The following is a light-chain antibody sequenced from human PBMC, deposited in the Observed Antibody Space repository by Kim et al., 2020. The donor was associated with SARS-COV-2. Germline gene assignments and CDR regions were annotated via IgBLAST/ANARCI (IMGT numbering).Light chain of an antibody. CDR1: QAIGNY. CDR3: LQHNVYPLT. Sequence: ASVGDSVTITCRESQAIGNYLVWFQQKPGKGPKRLIYAASTLESGVPSRFSGSGSGTEFTLTISSLQPEDSATYFCLQHNVYPLTFGGGTKVDIK. J-gene: IGKJ4*01. CDR2: AAS. V-gene: IGKV1-17*03.